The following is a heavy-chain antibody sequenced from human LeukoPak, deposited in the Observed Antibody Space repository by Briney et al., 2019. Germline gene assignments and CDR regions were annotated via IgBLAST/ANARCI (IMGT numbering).Heavy chain of an antibody. CDR2: ISAYNGNT. D-gene: IGHD3-22*01. CDR1: GYTFTSYG. Sequence: ASVKVYCKASGYTFTSYGISWVRQAPGQGLEWMGWISAYNGNTNYAQKLQGRVTMTTDTSTSTAYMELRSLRSDDTAVYYCARSRYYYDSSGYPMTYFDYWGQGTLVTVSS. V-gene: IGHV1-18*01. CDR3: ARSRYYYDSSGYPMTYFDY. J-gene: IGHJ4*02.